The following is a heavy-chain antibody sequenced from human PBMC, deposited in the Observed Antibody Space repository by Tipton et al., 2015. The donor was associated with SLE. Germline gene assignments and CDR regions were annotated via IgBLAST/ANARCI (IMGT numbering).Heavy chain of an antibody. CDR1: GFSFSSHA. CDR3: AKGGSSDAFDI. V-gene: IGHV3-23*01. D-gene: IGHD6-6*01. CDR2: ISGSGGST. J-gene: IGHJ3*02. Sequence: SLRLSCAASGFSFSSHAMSWVRQAPGKGLEWVSAISGSGGSTHYADSVKGRFTISRDNSKNTLYLQMNSLRAEDTAVYYCAKGGSSDAFDIWGQGTMVTVSS.